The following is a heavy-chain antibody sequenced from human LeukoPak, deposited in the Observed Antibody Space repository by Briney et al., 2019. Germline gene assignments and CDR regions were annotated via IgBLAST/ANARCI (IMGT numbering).Heavy chain of an antibody. D-gene: IGHD6-19*01. CDR3: ARSGYSSGWYRGPFDY. Sequence: GGSLRLSCAASGFTFSSYEMNWVRQAPGKGLEWVSYISNSGTAIYYADSVKGRSTISRDNAKNSLSLQVSSLRAEDTALYYCARSGYSSGWYRGPFDYWGQGTLVTVSS. CDR1: GFTFSSYE. CDR2: ISNSGTAI. J-gene: IGHJ4*02. V-gene: IGHV3-48*03.